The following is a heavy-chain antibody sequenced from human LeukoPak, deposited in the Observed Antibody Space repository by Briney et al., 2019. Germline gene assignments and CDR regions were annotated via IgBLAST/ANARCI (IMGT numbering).Heavy chain of an antibody. V-gene: IGHV1-2*02. CDR1: GYTFTGYY. J-gene: IGHJ5*02. Sequence: ASVKVSCKASGYTFTGYYMHWVRQAPGQGLEWMGWINPNSGGTNYAQEFQGRVTMTRDTSISTAYMELSRLRSDDTAVYYCARAYSSRASPYNWFGPWGQGTLVTVSS. CDR2: INPNSGGT. D-gene: IGHD6-13*01. CDR3: ARAYSSRASPYNWFGP.